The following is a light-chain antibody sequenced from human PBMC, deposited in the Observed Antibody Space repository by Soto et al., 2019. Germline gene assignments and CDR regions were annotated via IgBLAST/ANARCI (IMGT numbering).Light chain of an antibody. Sequence: DIQMTQSPFFLSPSIGEGVTITCRASQVVSTSLAGYQQKPGKAPKLLIYKASTLKSGVPSRFSGSGSGTEFTLTISSLQPDDFATYYCQHYNSYSEAFGQGTKVDI. CDR1: QVVSTS. J-gene: IGKJ1*01. CDR3: QHYNSYSEA. V-gene: IGKV1-5*03. CDR2: KAS.